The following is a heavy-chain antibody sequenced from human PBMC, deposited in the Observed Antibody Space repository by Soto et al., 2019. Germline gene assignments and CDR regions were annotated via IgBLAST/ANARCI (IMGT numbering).Heavy chain of an antibody. D-gene: IGHD2-2*01. Sequence: PGGSLRLSCVASGFTVSSYWMTWVRQAPGKGLEWVGNIKQDGGEKNYVDSVKGRFTISRDNAKNSVYLQMNSLRAEDTAVYYCAREIVVARGASYFDYWGPGTLVTVSS. CDR2: IKQDGGEK. V-gene: IGHV3-7*04. CDR3: AREIVVARGASYFDY. CDR1: GFTVSSYW. J-gene: IGHJ4*02.